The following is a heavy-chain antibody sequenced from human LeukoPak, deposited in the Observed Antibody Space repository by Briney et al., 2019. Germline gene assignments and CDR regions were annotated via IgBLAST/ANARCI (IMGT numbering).Heavy chain of an antibody. V-gene: IGHV4-59*01. CDR2: IYYSGST. CDR3: ARDLRVAVAGTEYYYYGMDV. Sequence: SETLTLTCTVSGCSISSYYRSWIRQPPGKGLEWIGYIYYSGSTNYNPSLKRRVTMSVDTAKNQFSLKLSSVTAADTAVYYGARDLRVAVAGTEYYYYGMDVWGQGTTVTVSS. D-gene: IGHD6-19*01. J-gene: IGHJ6*02. CDR1: GCSISSYY.